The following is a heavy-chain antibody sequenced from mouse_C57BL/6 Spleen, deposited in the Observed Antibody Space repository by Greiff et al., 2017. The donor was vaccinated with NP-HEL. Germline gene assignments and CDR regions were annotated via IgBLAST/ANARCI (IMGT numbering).Heavy chain of an antibody. J-gene: IGHJ4*01. V-gene: IGHV1-66*01. Sequence: QVQLKQSGPELVKPGASVKISCKASGYSFTSYYIHWVKQRPGQGLEWIGWIYPGSGNTKYNEKFKGKATLTADTSSSTAYMQLSSLTSEDSAVYYCAPTGKDYAMDYWGQGTSVTVSS. CDR3: APTGKDYAMDY. D-gene: IGHD4-1*02. CDR1: GYSFTSYY. CDR2: IYPGSGNT.